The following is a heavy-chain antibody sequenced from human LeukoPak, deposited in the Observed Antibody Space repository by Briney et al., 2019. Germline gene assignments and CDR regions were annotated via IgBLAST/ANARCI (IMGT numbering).Heavy chain of an antibody. CDR2: IIPIFGTA. D-gene: IGHD3-22*01. V-gene: IGHV1-69*13. CDR1: GGIFSNYA. CDR3: AREWDYDTSGYYYYY. Sequence: SVKVSCKASGGIFSNYAISWVRQAPGQGLEWMGGIIPIFGTANYAQKFQGRVTITADESTRTAYMELSSLRSEDTAVYYCAREWDYDTSGYYYYYWGQGTLVTVSS. J-gene: IGHJ4*02.